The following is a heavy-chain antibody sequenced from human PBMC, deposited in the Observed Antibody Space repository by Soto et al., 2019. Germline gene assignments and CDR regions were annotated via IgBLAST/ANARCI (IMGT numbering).Heavy chain of an antibody. CDR2: VSPPFRTS. Sequence: QVQLVQSGAEVKKPGSSVKVSCKTSGVSFNNNGIGWVRQAPGHGLEWRGGVSPPFRTSNYARKFQGRISSTADASTGTVNMELSSLTSEDTAQYYCARVLYYGSGSYSPYGMDVWGQGTTVTVSS. J-gene: IGHJ6*02. D-gene: IGHD3-10*01. CDR3: ARVLYYGSGSYSPYGMDV. CDR1: GVSFNNNG. V-gene: IGHV1-69*01.